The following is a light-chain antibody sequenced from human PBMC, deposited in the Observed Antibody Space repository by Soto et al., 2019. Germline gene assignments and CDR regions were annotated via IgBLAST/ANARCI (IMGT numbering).Light chain of an antibody. J-gene: IGKJ1*01. CDR1: QRISSY. CDR2: AAS. Sequence: DFQLPQQPPSLSASQGDRVTIPCRASQRISSYLNWYQQKPGKAPKLLIYAASSLQSGVPSRFSGSGSGTDFTLTISSLQPEDFATYYCQQSYSTPRTCGQGTKADI. V-gene: IGKV1-39*01. CDR3: QQSYSTPRT.